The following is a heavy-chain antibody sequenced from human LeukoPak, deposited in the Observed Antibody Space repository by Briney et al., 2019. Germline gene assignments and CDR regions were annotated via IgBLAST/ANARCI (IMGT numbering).Heavy chain of an antibody. CDR1: GFTFSNYW. CDR3: ARSLTGYAYWFDH. Sequence: GGSLRLSCEASGFTFSNYWMNWVRQAPGKGLEWVANIKEDGTQKHYVDSVKGRFTISRDNAKNSLYLQMNSLRAEDTAVYFCARSLTGYAYWFDHWGQGTLVTVSS. CDR2: IKEDGTQK. J-gene: IGHJ5*02. V-gene: IGHV3-7*04. D-gene: IGHD3-9*01.